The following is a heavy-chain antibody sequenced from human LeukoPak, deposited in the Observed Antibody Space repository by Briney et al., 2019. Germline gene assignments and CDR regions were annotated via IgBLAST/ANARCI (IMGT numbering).Heavy chain of an antibody. Sequence: GGSLRLSCAASGFTVSSNYMSWVRQAPGKGLEWVSVIYSGGSAYYADSVKGRFTISRDNSKNTLYLQLNSLRVEDTAVYYCAKNRGAGSHYYYHMNVWGKGTTVTVSS. CDR2: IYSGGSA. CDR1: GFTVSSNY. V-gene: IGHV3-53*01. D-gene: IGHD1-26*01. J-gene: IGHJ6*03. CDR3: AKNRGAGSHYYYHMNV.